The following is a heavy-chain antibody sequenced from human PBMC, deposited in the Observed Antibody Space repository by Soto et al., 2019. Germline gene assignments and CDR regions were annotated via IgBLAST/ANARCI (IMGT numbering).Heavy chain of an antibody. CDR3: ANEIRPNDY. J-gene: IGHJ4*02. D-gene: IGHD4-17*01. CDR1: GLPFSSHA. CDR2: ISISGGNT. V-gene: IGHV3-23*01. Sequence: EVQLLESGGGLVQPGGSLRLSCAASGLPFSSHAMSWVRQAPGKGLEWVSSISISGGNTYYADSVRGRFTISRDNSKNTLYLHMNSLPAEDTAIYYCANEIRPNDYGGQGTLVTVSS.